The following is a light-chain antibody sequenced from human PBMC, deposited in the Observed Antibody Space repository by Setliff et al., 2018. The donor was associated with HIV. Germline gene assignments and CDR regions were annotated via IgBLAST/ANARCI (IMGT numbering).Light chain of an antibody. Sequence: QSVLTQPASVSGSPGQSIPISCTGTSSDIGAYNYVSWYQQHPGKAPKVMIYDVRKRPSGVSNRFSGSKSGNTASLTISGLQAEDEAAYYCSSYVNINTLVFGTGTKVTVL. V-gene: IGLV2-14*03. CDR3: SSYVNINTLV. J-gene: IGLJ1*01. CDR2: DVR. CDR1: SSDIGAYNY.